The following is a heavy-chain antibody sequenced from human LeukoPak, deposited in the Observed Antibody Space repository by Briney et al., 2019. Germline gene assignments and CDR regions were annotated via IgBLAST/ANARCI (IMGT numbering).Heavy chain of an antibody. CDR2: IYSGGST. CDR3: ARDEAATKPRSYYCMDV. D-gene: IGHD6-25*01. CDR1: GFTVSSNY. Sequence: GGSLRLSCAASGFTVSSNYMSWVRQAPGKGLEWVSVIYSGGSTYYADSVKGRFTISRDNSKNTLYLQMNSLRAEDTAVYYCARDEAATKPRSYYCMDVWGKGTTVTVSS. V-gene: IGHV3-53*01. J-gene: IGHJ6*03.